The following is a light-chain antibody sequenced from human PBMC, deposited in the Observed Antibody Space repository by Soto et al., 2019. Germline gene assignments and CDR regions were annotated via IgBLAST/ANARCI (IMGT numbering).Light chain of an antibody. Sequence: EIVMTQSPATLSVSPGERATLSCRASQSVSSNLAWYQQKPGQAPRLLIYGASTRATGIPARFSGSGSGTAFTPPTSSLQPEDFAVYYCNQYNNWLFTSAPGTKVDIK. V-gene: IGKV3-15*01. CDR3: NQYNNWLFT. J-gene: IGKJ3*01. CDR1: QSVSSN. CDR2: GAS.